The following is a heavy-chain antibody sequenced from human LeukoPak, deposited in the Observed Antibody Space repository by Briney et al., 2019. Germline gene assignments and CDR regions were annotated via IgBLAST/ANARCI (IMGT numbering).Heavy chain of an antibody. Sequence: GGSLRLSCAASGFTFKTYTMHWVRQAPGMRLEWVSSISSSSSYIFYADSVKGRFTISRDNAKNSLYLQMSSLRAEDAAVYYCAREGGYQYYYAMDVWGQGTTVTVSS. D-gene: IGHD3-16*01. CDR1: GFTFKTYT. CDR2: ISSSSSYI. J-gene: IGHJ6*02. CDR3: AREGGYQYYYAMDV. V-gene: IGHV3-21*01.